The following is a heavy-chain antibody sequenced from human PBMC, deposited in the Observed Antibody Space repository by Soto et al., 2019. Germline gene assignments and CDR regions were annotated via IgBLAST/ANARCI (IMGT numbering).Heavy chain of an antibody. CDR1: GGSGSGGIYY. J-gene: IGHJ5*02. D-gene: IGHD1-26*01. CDR2: IYYSGIT. Sequence: SETLSLTCTVSGGSGSGGIYYWSWIRHPPGKGLEWIGYIYYSGITNYNPSLKSRVTISVDTSKNQFSLKLSSVTAADTAVYYCARFLVGASRGGWFDPWGQGTLVTVSS. V-gene: IGHV4-61*01. CDR3: ARFLVGASRGGWFDP.